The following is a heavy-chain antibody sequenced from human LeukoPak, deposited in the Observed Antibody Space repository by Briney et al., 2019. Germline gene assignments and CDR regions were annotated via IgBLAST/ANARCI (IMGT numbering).Heavy chain of an antibody. J-gene: IGHJ4*02. D-gene: IGHD5-18*01. CDR2: ISYDGSNK. CDR3: ARDEYSYGYTDY. V-gene: IGHV3-30*04. Sequence: PGGSLRLSCAASGFTFSSYAMHWVRQAPGKGLEWVAVISYDGSNKYYADSVKGRFTISRDNSKNTLYLQMNSLRAEDTAVYYCARDEYSYGYTDYWGQGTLVTVSS. CDR1: GFTFSSYA.